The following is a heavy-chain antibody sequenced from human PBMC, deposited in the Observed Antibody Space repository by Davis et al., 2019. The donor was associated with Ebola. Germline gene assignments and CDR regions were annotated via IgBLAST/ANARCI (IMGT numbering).Heavy chain of an antibody. J-gene: IGHJ4*02. CDR3: ARFAVTTSHFDY. V-gene: IGHV3-9*01. Sequence: SLKISCAASGVTFSSFAMHWVRQAPGKGLEWVAGISYTSNNVAYADSVKGRFTISRDNAKRTLYLQMDSLRAEDTALYYCARFAVTTSHFDYWGQGTLVTVSS. CDR2: ISYTSNNV. D-gene: IGHD4-11*01. CDR1: GVTFSSFA.